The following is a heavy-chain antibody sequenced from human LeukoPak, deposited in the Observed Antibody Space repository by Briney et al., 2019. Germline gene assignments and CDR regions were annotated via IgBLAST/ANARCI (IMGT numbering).Heavy chain of an antibody. J-gene: IGHJ4*02. CDR1: GFTFSSYS. D-gene: IGHD5-24*01. V-gene: IGHV3-48*01. Sequence: GGSLRLSCAASGFTFSSYSMNWVRQAPGKGLEWVSYISSSSSTIYYADSVKGRFTISRDNAKNSLYLQMNSLRAEDTAVYYCAKDFGWLQLSYYFDYWGQGTLVTVSS. CDR2: ISSSSSTI. CDR3: AKDFGWLQLSYYFDY.